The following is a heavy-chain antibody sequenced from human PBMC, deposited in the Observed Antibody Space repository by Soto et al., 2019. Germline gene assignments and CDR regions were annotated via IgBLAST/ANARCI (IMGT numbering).Heavy chain of an antibody. Sequence: ASVKVSCKVSGYTLTELSMHWVRQAPGKGLEWMGGFDPEDGETIYAQKFQGRVTMTEDTSTDTAYMELSSLRSEDTAVYYCATDLFLAAAGPASAFDIWGQGTMVTVSS. CDR2: FDPEDGET. D-gene: IGHD6-13*01. CDR3: ATDLFLAAAGPASAFDI. J-gene: IGHJ3*02. V-gene: IGHV1-24*01. CDR1: GYTLTELS.